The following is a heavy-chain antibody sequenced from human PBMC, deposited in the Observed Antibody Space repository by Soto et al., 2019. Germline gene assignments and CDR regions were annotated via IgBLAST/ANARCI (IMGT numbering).Heavy chain of an antibody. Sequence: LRRSCAASGFTFSSYWMSWVRQAPGKGLEWVANIKQDGSEKYYVDSVKGRFTISRDNAKNSLYLQMNSLRAEDTAVYYCARNGRASSGYYYRWGQLTLVTFSS. CDR2: IKQDGSEK. V-gene: IGHV3-7*03. J-gene: IGHJ5*02. CDR1: GFTFSSYW. CDR3: ARNGRASSGYYYR. D-gene: IGHD3-22*01.